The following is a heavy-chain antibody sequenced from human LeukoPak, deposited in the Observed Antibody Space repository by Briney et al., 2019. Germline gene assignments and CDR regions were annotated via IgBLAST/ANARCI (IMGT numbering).Heavy chain of an antibody. J-gene: IGHJ4*02. Sequence: ASVKVSCRVSGYTLAELSLNWVRQSPGKGLEWMGRFGPEDGEKIYAQKFQDRVTMTEDTSTDTAYMELRSLRLGDTAVYYCATGTLARLDDWGQGTLVTVTS. CDR2: FGPEDGEK. V-gene: IGHV1-24*01. D-gene: IGHD2-2*01. CDR3: ATGTLARLDD. CDR1: GYTLAELS.